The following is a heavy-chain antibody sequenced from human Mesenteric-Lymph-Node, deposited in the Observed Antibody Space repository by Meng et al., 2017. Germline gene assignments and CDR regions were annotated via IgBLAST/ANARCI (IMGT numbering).Heavy chain of an antibody. CDR2: IDNRGSA. Sequence: ESGPGLVNLSQTLALPCAVSVDSISGTKWWSWVRRPPGKGLDWIGQIDNRGSASYNPSLKSRVTMSVDKSKNQMSLELTSVTAADTAVYFCATHFGFSFDPWGQGTLVTVSS. D-gene: IGHD3-10*01. CDR1: VDSISGTKW. CDR3: ATHFGFSFDP. J-gene: IGHJ5*02. V-gene: IGHV4/OR15-8*01.